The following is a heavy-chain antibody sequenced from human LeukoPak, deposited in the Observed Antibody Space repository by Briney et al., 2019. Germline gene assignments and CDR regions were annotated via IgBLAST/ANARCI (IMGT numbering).Heavy chain of an antibody. Sequence: GGSLRLSCAASGFTFSSYAMHWVRQAPGKGLEWVAVIWYDGSNKYYADSVKGRFTISRDNSKNTLYLQMNSLRAEDTAVYYCARDPPIYNYFDYWGQGTLVTVSS. D-gene: IGHD2/OR15-2a*01. CDR3: ARDPPIYNYFDY. CDR1: GFTFSSYA. V-gene: IGHV3-33*08. J-gene: IGHJ4*02. CDR2: IWYDGSNK.